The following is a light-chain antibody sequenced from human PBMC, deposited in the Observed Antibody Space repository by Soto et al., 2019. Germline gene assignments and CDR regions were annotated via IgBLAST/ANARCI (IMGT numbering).Light chain of an antibody. CDR1: PGAVPSGHF. J-gene: IGLJ3*02. CDR2: DAS. Sequence: QAVAPQEPSLTVSPGGTVPLPCGSCPGAVPSGHFLYWFRQKPGQAPRTLICDASDKHSSTPARFSGSLVGGKAALTLSGAQPDDEAEYYCLLFYSGARVFGGGTQLTVL. V-gene: IGLV7-46*01. CDR3: LLFYSGARV.